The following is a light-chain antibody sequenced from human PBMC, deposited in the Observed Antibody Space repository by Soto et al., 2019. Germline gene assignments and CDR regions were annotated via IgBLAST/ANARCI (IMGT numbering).Light chain of an antibody. CDR3: QQSYSGLYT. Sequence: DIQMTQSPSSLSASVGDRVTITCRASQTISRFLSWYQKKPGKAPKLLIYAASTLQPGVPSRFSGSGSGTDFTLTIRSRQPEDFATYYCQQSYSGLYTFGQGTQLEIK. V-gene: IGKV1-39*01. J-gene: IGKJ2*01. CDR2: AAS. CDR1: QTISRF.